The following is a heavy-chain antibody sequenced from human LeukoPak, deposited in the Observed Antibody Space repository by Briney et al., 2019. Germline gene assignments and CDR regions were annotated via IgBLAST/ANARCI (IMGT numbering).Heavy chain of an antibody. D-gene: IGHD3-22*01. V-gene: IGHV4-38-2*02. Sequence: PSETLSLTCTVSGYSISSGHYWGWIRQPPGKGLEWIGSIYHSGATYYNPSLKSRVTISLDTSKNQFSLKLSSVTAADTAVYYCARDAYYDSSAYPSFDYWGQGTLVTVSS. CDR3: ARDAYYDSSAYPSFDY. J-gene: IGHJ4*02. CDR2: IYHSGAT. CDR1: GYSISSGHY.